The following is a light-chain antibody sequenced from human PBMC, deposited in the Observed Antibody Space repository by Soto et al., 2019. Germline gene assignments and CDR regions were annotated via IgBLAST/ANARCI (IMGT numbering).Light chain of an antibody. CDR1: QSVTSGY. J-gene: IGKJ1*01. Sequence: EIVLTQSPGTLSLSPGERATLSCRASQSVTSGYLAWYQQKPGQAPRLLIYDASDRATGIPDRFSGSGSGTDFTLTISRLEPDDFAVYYCQQYVASPSAWTFGHGSKVEIK. CDR3: QQYVASPSAWT. V-gene: IGKV3-20*01. CDR2: DAS.